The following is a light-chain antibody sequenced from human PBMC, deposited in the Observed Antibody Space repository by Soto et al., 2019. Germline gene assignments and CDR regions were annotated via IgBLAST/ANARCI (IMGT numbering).Light chain of an antibody. Sequence: ALTQPASVSGSPGQSLTISCTGTSSDIGAYNYVSWYQQHPAKAPKLVIYEVNNRPSGVSIRFSGSKSGNTASLTISGLQAEDEADYYCSSFTTTNTLVFGSGTKVTVL. V-gene: IGLV2-14*01. CDR1: SSDIGAYNY. CDR3: SSFTTTNTLV. J-gene: IGLJ1*01. CDR2: EVN.